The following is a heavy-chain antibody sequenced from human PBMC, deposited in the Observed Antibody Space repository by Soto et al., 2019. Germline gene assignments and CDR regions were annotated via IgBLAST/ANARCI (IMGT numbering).Heavy chain of an antibody. CDR1: GGTFSSYA. D-gene: IGHD1-1*01. Sequence: QVQLVQSGAVVKKPGSSVKVSCKASGGTFSSYAISWVRQAPGQGLEWMGGIIPIFGTANYAQKFQGRVTITADESTITAYMELSSLRSEDTAVYYCARENGNDVGLHYYYGMDVWGQGTTVTVSS. V-gene: IGHV1-69*12. CDR2: IIPIFGTA. J-gene: IGHJ6*02. CDR3: ARENGNDVGLHYYYGMDV.